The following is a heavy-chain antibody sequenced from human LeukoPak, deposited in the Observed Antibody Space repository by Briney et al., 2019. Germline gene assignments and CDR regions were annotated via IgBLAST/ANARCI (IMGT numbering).Heavy chain of an antibody. Sequence: PGGSLRLSCAASGFTFSGYWMSWVRQAPGKGLEWVANIKQDGSEKYYVDSVKGRFTISRDNAKNSLYLQMNSLRAEDTAVYYCARVRGGYCSSTSCSPGWFDPWGQGTLVTVSS. CDR2: IKQDGSEK. CDR1: GFTFSGYW. J-gene: IGHJ5*02. D-gene: IGHD2-2*01. V-gene: IGHV3-7*01. CDR3: ARVRGGYCSSTSCSPGWFDP.